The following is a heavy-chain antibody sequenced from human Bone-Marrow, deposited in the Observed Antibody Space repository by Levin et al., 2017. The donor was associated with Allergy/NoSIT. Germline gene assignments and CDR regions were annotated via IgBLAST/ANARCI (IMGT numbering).Heavy chain of an antibody. CDR3: AKDIGSTSRWGQVYYYYGMDV. D-gene: IGHD2-2*01. CDR2: ISWNSGSI. J-gene: IGHJ6*02. V-gene: IGHV3-9*01. CDR1: GFTFDDYA. Sequence: GGSLKLSCAASGFTFDDYAMHWVRQAPGKGLEWVSGISWNSGSIGYADSVKGRFTISRDNAKNSLYLQMNSLRAEDTALYYCAKDIGSTSRWGQVYYYYGMDVWGQGTTVTVSS.